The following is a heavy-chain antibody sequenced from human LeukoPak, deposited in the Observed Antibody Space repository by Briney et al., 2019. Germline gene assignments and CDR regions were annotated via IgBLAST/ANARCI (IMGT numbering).Heavy chain of an antibody. V-gene: IGHV3-7*03. Sequence: GGSLRLSCAASGFTFGIYRMTWVRQAPGKGLEWVATINQGGSEKYYVDSVKGRFTISRDYTRNLLFLQMNRLRVEDTAVYYCTRSFKVDYWGQGTLVIVSS. CDR1: GFTFGIYR. CDR3: TRSFKVDY. J-gene: IGHJ4*02. CDR2: INQGGSEK.